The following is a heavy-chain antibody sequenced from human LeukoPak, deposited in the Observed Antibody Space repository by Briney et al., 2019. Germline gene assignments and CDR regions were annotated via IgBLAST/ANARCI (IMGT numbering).Heavy chain of an antibody. V-gene: IGHV3-7*03. CDR1: GFTFSNYW. D-gene: IGHD2-15*01. J-gene: IGHJ4*02. CDR3: ARDVTPFI. CDR2: IKQDGSEE. Sequence: GESLRLSCAASGFTFSNYWMTWVRQAPGKGLEWVANIKQDGSEEYYVDSVKGRFTISRDNTKNSLYLQMNSLRAEDTAVYYCARDVTPFIWGQGTLVTVSS.